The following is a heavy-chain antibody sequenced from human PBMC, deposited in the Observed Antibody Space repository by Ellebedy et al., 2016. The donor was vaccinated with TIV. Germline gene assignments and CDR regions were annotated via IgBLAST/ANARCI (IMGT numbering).Heavy chain of an antibody. D-gene: IGHD4/OR15-4a*01. Sequence: ASVKVSCKASGYTFTTYGISWVRQAPGQGLEWMAWISAYTGDTSYAQKFQGRVTMTTDTSTSTAYMELRSLRSDDPAVYYCARDMVQGMVATYVWFDYWGQGTQVTVSS. CDR1: GYTFTTYG. V-gene: IGHV1-18*01. J-gene: IGHJ4*02. CDR2: ISAYTGDT. CDR3: ARDMVQGMVATYVWFDY.